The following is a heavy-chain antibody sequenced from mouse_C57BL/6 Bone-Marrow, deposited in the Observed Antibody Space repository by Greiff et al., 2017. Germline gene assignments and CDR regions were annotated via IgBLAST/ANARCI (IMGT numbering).Heavy chain of an antibody. V-gene: IGHV1-64*01. CDR1: GYTFTSYW. Sequence: QVQLKQPGAELVKPGASVKLSCKASGYTFTSYWMHWVKQRPGQGLEWIGMIHPNSGSTNYNEKFKSKDTLTVDKSSSTAYMQLSSLTSEDSAVYYCAREGSSGYWFAYWGQGTLVTVSA. D-gene: IGHD3-2*02. J-gene: IGHJ3*01. CDR3: AREGSSGYWFAY. CDR2: IHPNSGST.